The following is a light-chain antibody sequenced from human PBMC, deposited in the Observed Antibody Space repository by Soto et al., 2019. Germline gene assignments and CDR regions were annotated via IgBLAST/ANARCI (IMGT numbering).Light chain of an antibody. Sequence: DVQMTQSPSSVSASVGDRVTLTCRASRVISNSLAWYQQKPGKAPRLLIYAAFNLQGGVPSRFSGSGSGTHFFLTISSLQPDDFATYYCLQDYNYPWTFGQGTKVDIK. V-gene: IGKV1-12*01. J-gene: IGKJ1*01. CDR2: AAF. CDR1: RVISNS. CDR3: LQDYNYPWT.